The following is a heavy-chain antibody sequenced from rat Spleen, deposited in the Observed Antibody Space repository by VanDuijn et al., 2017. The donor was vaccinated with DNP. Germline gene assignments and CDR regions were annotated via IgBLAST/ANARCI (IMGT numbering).Heavy chain of an antibody. V-gene: IGHV5-20*01. D-gene: IGHD1-6*01. CDR3: TTSEAYTTDA. J-gene: IGHJ4*01. Sequence: EVQLVESGGGLVQPGRSLKLSCAASGFTFSDSYMAWVRQAPTKGLEWVASVSYDGRSTYYRDSVKGRFTISRDNSKSTLYLRMDSLRSEDTATYYCTTSEAYTTDAWGQGTSVTVSS. CDR1: GFTFSDSY. CDR2: VSYDGRST.